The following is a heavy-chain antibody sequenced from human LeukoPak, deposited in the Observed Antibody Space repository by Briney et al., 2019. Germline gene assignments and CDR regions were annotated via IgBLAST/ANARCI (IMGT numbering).Heavy chain of an antibody. D-gene: IGHD7-27*01. CDR2: IKQDGSEK. Sequence: PGGSLRLSCAASGFSLSNYWMNWARQAPGKGLEWVANIKQDGSEKNYVDSVKGRFSISRDNAKSSLILQMNSLRDEDTAVYYCARGVWAPFDSWGQGTLVSVSS. CDR3: ARGVWAPFDS. CDR1: GFSLSNYW. J-gene: IGHJ4*02. V-gene: IGHV3-7*01.